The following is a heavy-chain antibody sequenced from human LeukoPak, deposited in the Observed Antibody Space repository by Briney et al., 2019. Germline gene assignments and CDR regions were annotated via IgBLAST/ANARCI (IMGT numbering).Heavy chain of an antibody. D-gene: IGHD6-13*01. Sequence: PSETLSLTCTVSGGSISSYYWSWIRQPAGKGLEWIGRIYTSGSTNYNPSLKSRVTMSVDTSKNQFSLKLSSVTAADTAVYYCARGYRSSWYGYYYYYMDVWGKGTTVTVPS. CDR3: ARGYRSSWYGYYYYYMDV. CDR1: GGSISSYY. CDR2: IYTSGST. V-gene: IGHV4-4*07. J-gene: IGHJ6*03.